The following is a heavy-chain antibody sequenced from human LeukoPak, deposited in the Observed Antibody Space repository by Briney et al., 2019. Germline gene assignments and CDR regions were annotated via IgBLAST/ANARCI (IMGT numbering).Heavy chain of an antibody. V-gene: IGHV3-48*03. CDR3: AKTYSYGSRSFDY. CDR1: GFTFSSYE. CDR2: ISSSGSTI. D-gene: IGHD5-18*01. Sequence: GGSLRLSCAASGFTFSSYEMNWVRQAPGKGLEWVSYISSSGSTIYYADSVKGRFTISRDNAKNSLYLQMNSLRAEDTAVYYCAKTYSYGSRSFDYWGQGTLVTVSS. J-gene: IGHJ4*02.